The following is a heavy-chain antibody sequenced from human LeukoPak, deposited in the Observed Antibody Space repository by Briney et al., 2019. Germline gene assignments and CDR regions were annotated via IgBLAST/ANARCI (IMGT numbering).Heavy chain of an antibody. CDR1: GFTFSSYA. CDR3: GQDWAWGAFGN. J-gene: IGHJ4*02. D-gene: IGHD1-26*01. Sequence: GGSLRLSCAASGFTFSSYAMNWVRQAPGKGLEWVSGITGGGLTYASSVKGRFTISRDNSKKTLYLQINSLRAEDTALYYCGQDWAWGAFGNWGQGALVTVSS. CDR2: ITGGGLT. V-gene: IGHV3-23*01.